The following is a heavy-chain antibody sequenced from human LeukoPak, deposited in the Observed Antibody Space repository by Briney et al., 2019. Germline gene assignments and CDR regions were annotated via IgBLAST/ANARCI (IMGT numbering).Heavy chain of an antibody. D-gene: IGHD2-15*01. V-gene: IGHV1-18*01. Sequence: GASVKVSCKASGYTFTSYDISWVRQAPGQGLEWMGWISAYNGKTNYVQNLQGRVTMTTDTSTSTAYMELRSLRSDDTAVYYCARVWYSALWYFDLWGRRTLVTLSS. CDR2: ISAYNGKT. J-gene: IGHJ2*01. CDR1: GYTFTSYD. CDR3: ARVWYSALWYFDL.